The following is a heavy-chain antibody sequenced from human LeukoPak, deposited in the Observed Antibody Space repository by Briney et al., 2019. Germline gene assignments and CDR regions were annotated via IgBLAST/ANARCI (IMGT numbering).Heavy chain of an antibody. V-gene: IGHV4-30-2*01. Sequence: SETLSLTCTVSGGSISSGGYSWSWIRQPPGKGLEWIGYIYHSGSTYYNPSLKSRVTISVDRSKNQFSLKLSPVTAADTAVYYCARARMVRGVITWFDPWGQGTLVTVSS. CDR2: IYHSGST. CDR3: ARARMVRGVITWFDP. J-gene: IGHJ5*02. D-gene: IGHD3-10*01. CDR1: GGSISSGGYS.